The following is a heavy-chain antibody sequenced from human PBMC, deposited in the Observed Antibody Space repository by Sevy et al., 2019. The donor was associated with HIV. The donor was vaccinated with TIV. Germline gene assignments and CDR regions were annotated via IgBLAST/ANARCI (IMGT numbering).Heavy chain of an antibody. CDR1: GFSFSDYY. Sequence: GGSLRLSCAASGFSFSDYYWGWIRQAPGKGLEWVSDISPSAKTTYYADSVEGRFTISRDNAKKSLYLQMSSLRAEDTAVYYCAGGKYWFDPWGQGTLVTVSS. V-gene: IGHV3-11*04. J-gene: IGHJ5*02. CDR3: AGGKYWFDP. CDR2: ISPSAKTT.